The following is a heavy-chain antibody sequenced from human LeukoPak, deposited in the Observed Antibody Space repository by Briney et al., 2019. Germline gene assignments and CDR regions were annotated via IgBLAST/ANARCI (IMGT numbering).Heavy chain of an antibody. CDR3: ARVLVAYCGGDCYSAVGY. CDR2: INSDGSST. J-gene: IGHJ4*02. V-gene: IGHV3-74*01. D-gene: IGHD2-21*02. Sequence: PGGSLRLSCAASGFTFSSYWMHWVRQAPGKGLVWVSRINSDGSSTRYADSVKGRFTISRDNAKNTLYLQMNSLTAEDTAVYYCARVLVAYCGGDCYSAVGYWGQGTPVTVSS. CDR1: GFTFSSYW.